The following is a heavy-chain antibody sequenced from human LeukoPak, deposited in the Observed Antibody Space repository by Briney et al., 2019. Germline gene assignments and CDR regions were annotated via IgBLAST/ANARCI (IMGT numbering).Heavy chain of an antibody. V-gene: IGHV3-72*01. D-gene: IGHD5-12*01. J-gene: IGHJ4*02. CDR2: SRNKASSYTT. CDR3: ARGRGYDCRSLDD. CDR1: GFTFSSYW. Sequence: AGSLSLSCAASGFTFSSYWMSWVRQAPGKGLEWVARSRNKASSYTTEYAASVKGRFTISRDDSKNSLYLQMNSLKTEDTAVYYCARGRGYDCRSLDDWGQGTLVTVSS.